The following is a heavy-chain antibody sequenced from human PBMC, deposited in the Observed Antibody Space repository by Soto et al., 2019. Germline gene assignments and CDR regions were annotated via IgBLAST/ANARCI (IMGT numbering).Heavy chain of an antibody. D-gene: IGHD4-17*01. Sequence: VQLQESGPGLVKPSQTLSLTCTVSGGSISSGGYYWSWIRQHPGKGLEWIGYIYYSGSTYYNPSLKGRVTISVDTSKNQFSLKLSSVTAADTAVYYCARDRGYGDPRGYYGMDVWGQGTTVTVSS. V-gene: IGHV4-31*03. J-gene: IGHJ6*02. CDR2: IYYSGST. CDR3: ARDRGYGDPRGYYGMDV. CDR1: GGSISSGGYY.